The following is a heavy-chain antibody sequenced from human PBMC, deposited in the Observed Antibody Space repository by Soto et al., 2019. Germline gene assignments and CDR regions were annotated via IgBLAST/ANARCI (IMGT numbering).Heavy chain of an antibody. CDR3: ARGEGRTSHFFDL. Sequence: EVQLLESGGGLVQPGGSLTLSCAASGFSFSYYVMTWVRQAPGKGLEWVSTITTGSGNSDYGDSVKGRFTISRDNSKYPLSLQMNSLTAEDPALYYCARGEGRTSHFFDLWGRGTLVTVSS. V-gene: IGHV3-23*01. J-gene: IGHJ2*01. D-gene: IGHD3-16*01. CDR1: GFSFSYYV. CDR2: ITTGSGNS.